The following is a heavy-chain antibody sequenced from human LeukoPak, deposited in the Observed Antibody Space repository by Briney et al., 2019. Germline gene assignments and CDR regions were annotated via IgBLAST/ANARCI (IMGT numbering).Heavy chain of an antibody. D-gene: IGHD3-16*01. Sequence: GWSLRLSCAASGFTFSSYSMNWVRQAPGKGLEGVSSISSSSSYIYYADSVKGRFTISRDNAKNSLYLQMNSLRAEDTAVYYCARDRFGGADYYYGMDVWGQGTTVTVSS. CDR3: ARDRFGGADYYYGMDV. CDR2: ISSSSSYI. V-gene: IGHV3-21*01. CDR1: GFTFSSYS. J-gene: IGHJ6*02.